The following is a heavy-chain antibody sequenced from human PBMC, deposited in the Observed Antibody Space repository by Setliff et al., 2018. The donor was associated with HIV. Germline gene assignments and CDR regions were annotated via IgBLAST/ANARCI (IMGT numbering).Heavy chain of an antibody. CDR2: ISSSGAHI. D-gene: IGHD1-26*01. V-gene: IGHV3-21*01. Sequence: PGGSLRLSCAASGFTFSSYSMNWVRQAPGKGLEWVASISSSGAHIYYADSLKGRFTISRDNAKNSLYLQMNSLRAEDTAVYYCARARGSPTSYFDYWGQGTLVTVSS. J-gene: IGHJ4*02. CDR1: GFTFSSYS. CDR3: ARARGSPTSYFDY.